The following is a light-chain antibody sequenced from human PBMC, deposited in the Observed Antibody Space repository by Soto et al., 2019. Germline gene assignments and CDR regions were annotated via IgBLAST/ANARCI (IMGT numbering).Light chain of an antibody. Sequence: QSVLTQPASVSGSPGQSITISCTGTSSDVGAYNYDSWYQQYPGEAPKVIIYDVSHRPAGVSNRFSGSKSGNTASLTISGLQTQDEADYYCSSYTGATTYVSGTGTKVTVL. J-gene: IGLJ1*01. V-gene: IGLV2-14*01. CDR2: DVS. CDR3: SSYTGATTYV. CDR1: SSDVGAYNY.